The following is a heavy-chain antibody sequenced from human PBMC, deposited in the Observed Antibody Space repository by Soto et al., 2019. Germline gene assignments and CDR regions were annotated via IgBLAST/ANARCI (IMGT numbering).Heavy chain of an antibody. CDR3: AREVVDYDAFDI. CDR1: GFTFSSYA. Sequence: GSLRLSCAASGFTFSSYAMSWVRQAPGKGLEWVSAISGSGGSTYYADSVKGRFTISRDNSKNTLYLQMNSLRAEDTAVYYCAREVVDYDAFDIWGQGTMVTVSS. D-gene: IGHD4-17*01. CDR2: ISGSGGST. V-gene: IGHV3-23*01. J-gene: IGHJ3*02.